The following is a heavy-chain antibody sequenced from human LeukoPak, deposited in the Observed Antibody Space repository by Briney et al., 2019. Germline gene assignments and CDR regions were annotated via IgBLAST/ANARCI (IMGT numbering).Heavy chain of an antibody. D-gene: IGHD3-9*01. CDR1: GYSFTSYW. CDR3: ARQRANYDILTGYYRGPNDAFDI. Sequence: GESLKISCKGSGYSFTSYWIGWVRQMPGKGLEWMGIIYPGDSDTRYSPSFQGKVNISADTSISTAYLQWSSLKASDTAMYYCARQRANYDILTGYYRGPNDAFDIWGQGTMVTVSS. J-gene: IGHJ3*02. CDR2: IYPGDSDT. V-gene: IGHV5-51*01.